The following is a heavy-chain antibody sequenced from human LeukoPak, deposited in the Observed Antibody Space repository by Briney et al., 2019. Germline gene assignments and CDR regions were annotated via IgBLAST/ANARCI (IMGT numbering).Heavy chain of an antibody. CDR2: IYYSGST. CDR3: ARVKIGYCSSTSCYSNWYFDL. Sequence: KTSQTLSLTCTVSGGSISSGGYYWSWIRQHPGKGLEWIGYIYYSGSTYYNPSLKSRVTISVDTSKNQFSLKLSSVTAADTAVYYCARVKIGYCSSTSCYSNWYFDLWGRGTLVTVSS. D-gene: IGHD2-2*01. J-gene: IGHJ2*01. V-gene: IGHV4-31*03. CDR1: GGSISSGGYY.